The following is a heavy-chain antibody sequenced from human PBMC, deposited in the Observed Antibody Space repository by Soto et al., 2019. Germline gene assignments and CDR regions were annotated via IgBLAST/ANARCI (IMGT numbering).Heavy chain of an antibody. V-gene: IGHV3-48*03. D-gene: IGHD1-26*01. CDR2: ISSSGSIR. CDR3: ARDRVGATGLDY. J-gene: IGHJ4*02. CDR1: GFTFSSYE. Sequence: EVQLVESGGGLVQPGGSLRLSCAASGFTFSSYELNWVRQAPGKGLEWISYISSSGSIRYYSDSVKGRFTISRDNAKNSLYLEMISLRAEDTAIYYCARDRVGATGLDYWGQGTLVTVSS.